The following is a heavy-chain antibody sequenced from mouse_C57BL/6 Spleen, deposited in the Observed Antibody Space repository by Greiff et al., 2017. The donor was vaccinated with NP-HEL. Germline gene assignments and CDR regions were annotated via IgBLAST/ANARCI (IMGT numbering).Heavy chain of an antibody. CDR1: GYTFTDYN. Sequence: VQLQQSGPELVKPGASVKIPCKASGYTFTDYNMDWVKQSHGKSLEWIGDINPNNGGTIYNQKFKGKATLTVDKSSSTAYMELRSLTSEDTAVYYCARASLYYYGSSYEGGFAYWGQGTLVTVSA. CDR3: ARASLYYYGSSYEGGFAY. D-gene: IGHD1-1*01. J-gene: IGHJ3*01. V-gene: IGHV1-18*01. CDR2: INPNNGGT.